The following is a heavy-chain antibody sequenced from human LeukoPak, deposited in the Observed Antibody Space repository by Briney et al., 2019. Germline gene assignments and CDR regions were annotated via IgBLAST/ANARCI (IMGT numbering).Heavy chain of an antibody. CDR2: IYTSGST. D-gene: IGHD6-13*01. CDR1: GGSISSGSYY. CDR3: ARESIAAAGFEY. Sequence: SQTLSLTCTVSGGSISSGSYYWSWIRQPAGKGLEWIGRIYTSGSTNYNPSLKSRVTISVDTSKNQFSLKLSSVTAADTAVYYCARESIAAAGFEYWGQGTLVTVSS. V-gene: IGHV4-61*02. J-gene: IGHJ4*02.